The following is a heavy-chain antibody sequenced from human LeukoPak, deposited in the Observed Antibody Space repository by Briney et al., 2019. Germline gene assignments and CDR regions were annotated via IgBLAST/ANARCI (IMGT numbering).Heavy chain of an antibody. CDR3: AKCIVGATAPFDY. J-gene: IGHJ4*02. V-gene: IGHV3-23*01. D-gene: IGHD1-26*01. CDR2: IDGSGGST. Sequence: GGSLRLSCAASGFTFSSYAMSWVRQSPGKGLEWVSAIDGSGGSTYYADSVKGRFTISRDNSKNTLYLQMNSLRAEDTAVYYCAKCIVGATAPFDYWGQGTLVTVSS. CDR1: GFTFSSYA.